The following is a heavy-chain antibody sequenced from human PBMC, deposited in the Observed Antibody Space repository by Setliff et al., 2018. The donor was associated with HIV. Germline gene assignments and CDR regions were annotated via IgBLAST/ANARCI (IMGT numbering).Heavy chain of an antibody. CDR3: AKDLLGSISMAGYDGFDI. CDR1: GFTFSDYY. CDR2: ISSGGSTI. D-gene: IGHD6-19*01. V-gene: IGHV3-11*01. J-gene: IGHJ3*02. Sequence: PGGSLRLSCAASGFTFSDYYMSWIRQAPGKGLEWVSYISSGGSTIYYADSVKGRFTISRDNAKNSLYLQMNSLRVEDTALYYCAKDLLGSISMAGYDGFDIWGQGTMVTISS.